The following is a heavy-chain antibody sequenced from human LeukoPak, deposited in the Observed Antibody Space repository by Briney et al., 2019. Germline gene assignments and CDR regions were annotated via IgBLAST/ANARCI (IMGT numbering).Heavy chain of an antibody. CDR1: GYTFTSYG. J-gene: IGHJ3*02. D-gene: IGHD3-22*01. CDR2: ISVNNGNT. CDR3: ARDTDYYDAQNAFDI. V-gene: IGHV1-18*01. Sequence: ASVKVSCKASGYTFTSYGISWVRQAPGQGLEWMGWISVNNGNTNYAQKVQDRVTVTTDASTSTAYMELRSLRSDDTAMYYCARDTDYYDAQNAFDIWGQGTMVTVSS.